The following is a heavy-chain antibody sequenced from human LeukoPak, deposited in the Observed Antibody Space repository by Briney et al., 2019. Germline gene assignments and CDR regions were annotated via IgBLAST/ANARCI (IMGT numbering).Heavy chain of an antibody. Sequence: PGGSLRLSCAASGFTFSSYAMSWVRQAPGKGLGWVSAISGSGGSTYYADSVKGRFTISRDNSKNTLYLQMNSLRAEDMAVYYCAKNYDYVWGSYRHNYFDYWGQGTLVTVSS. J-gene: IGHJ4*02. CDR3: AKNYDYVWGSYRHNYFDY. CDR2: ISGSGGST. V-gene: IGHV3-23*01. CDR1: GFTFSSYA. D-gene: IGHD3-16*02.